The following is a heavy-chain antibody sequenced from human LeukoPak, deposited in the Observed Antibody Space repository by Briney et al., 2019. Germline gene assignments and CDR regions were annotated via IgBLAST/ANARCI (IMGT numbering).Heavy chain of an antibody. CDR2: IYSGGRT. J-gene: IGHJ6*03. V-gene: IGHV3-53*01. D-gene: IGHD3-10*01. CDR3: TRGLGSGTYTDYYMDV. Sequence: GGSLRLSCAASGFIASGGYMSWVRQSPGKGLEWVSIIYSGGRTYYADSVEGRFIISRDDSRNTVYLQMSTLRPEDTAVYYCTRGLGSGTYTDYYMDVWGKGTTVIVSS. CDR1: GFIASGGY.